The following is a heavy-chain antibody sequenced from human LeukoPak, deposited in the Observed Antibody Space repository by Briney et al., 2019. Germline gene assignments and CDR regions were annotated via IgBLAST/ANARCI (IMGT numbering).Heavy chain of an antibody. CDR2: INHSGST. V-gene: IGHV4-34*01. CDR3: ARGHVDTAMVTYFDY. CDR1: GGSFSGYY. Sequence: LETLSLTCAVYGGSFSGYYWSWIRQPPGKGLEWIGEINHSGSTNYNPSLKSRVTISVDTSKNQFSLKLSSVTAADTAVYYCARGHVDTAMVTYFDYWGQGTLVTVSS. J-gene: IGHJ4*02. D-gene: IGHD5-18*01.